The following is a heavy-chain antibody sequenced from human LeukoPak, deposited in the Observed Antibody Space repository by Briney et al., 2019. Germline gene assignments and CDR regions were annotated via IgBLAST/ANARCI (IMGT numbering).Heavy chain of an antibody. Sequence: SETLSLTCTVSGGSISSYYWSWNRQPPGKGLEWIGYIYYSGSTNYNPSLKSRVTISVDTSKNQFSLKLSSVTAADTAVYYCARAWDSSGYYSFDYWGQGTLVTVSS. CDR2: IYYSGST. V-gene: IGHV4-59*08. CDR3: ARAWDSSGYYSFDY. CDR1: GGSISSYY. J-gene: IGHJ4*02. D-gene: IGHD3-22*01.